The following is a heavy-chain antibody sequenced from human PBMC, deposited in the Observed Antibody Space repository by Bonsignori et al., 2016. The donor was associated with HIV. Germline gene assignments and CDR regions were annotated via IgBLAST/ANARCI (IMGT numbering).Heavy chain of an antibody. CDR1: GFTFEDYA. J-gene: IGHJ4*01. Sequence: EVQLVESGGGLVQPGRSLRLSCAASGFTFEDYAMHWVRQAPGKGLEWVSGISWNSGSIGYADSVKGRFTISRDNAKNSLYLQMNSLRAEDTALYYCAKTHDSSGYYFGYFDNWGQEPWSRLL. CDR3: AKTHDSSGYYFGYFDN. CDR2: ISWNSGSI. V-gene: IGHV3-9*01. D-gene: IGHD3-22*01.